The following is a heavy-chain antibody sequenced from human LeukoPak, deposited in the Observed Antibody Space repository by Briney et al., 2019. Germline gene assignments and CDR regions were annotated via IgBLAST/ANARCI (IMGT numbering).Heavy chain of an antibody. CDR2: IYYSGST. V-gene: IGHV4-59*01. Sequence: SETLSLTCTVPGGSISSYYWSWIRQPPGKGLEWIGYIYYSGSTNYNPSLKSRVTISVDTSKNQFSLKLSSVTAADTAVYYCARGRSSMVRGYYYYYMDVWGKGTTVTISS. CDR3: ARGRSSMVRGYYYYYMDV. CDR1: GGSISSYY. J-gene: IGHJ6*03. D-gene: IGHD3-10*01.